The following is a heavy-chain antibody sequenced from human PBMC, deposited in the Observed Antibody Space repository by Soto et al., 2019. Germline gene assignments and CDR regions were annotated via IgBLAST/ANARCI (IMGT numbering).Heavy chain of an antibody. CDR1: GGTFSSHT. J-gene: IGHJ2*01. Sequence: QDQLVQSGAEVKKPGSSVKVSCKASGGTFSSHTFSWVRQAPGQGLEWMGRIIPALGTATYAQKFQGRVTITADEYANTVYMELNSLRSEDTAVYYCARPDLGDYWYFDLWGRGTLVTVSS. CDR3: ARPDLGDYWYFDL. D-gene: IGHD4-17*01. CDR2: IIPALGTA. V-gene: IGHV1-69*08.